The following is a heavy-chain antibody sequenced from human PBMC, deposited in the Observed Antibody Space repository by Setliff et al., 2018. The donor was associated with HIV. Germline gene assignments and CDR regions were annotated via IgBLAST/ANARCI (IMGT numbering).Heavy chain of an antibody. D-gene: IGHD3-22*01. Sequence: LSETLSLTCTVSGGSMSNYYWSWIRQPPGKRLEWIASIQYSDSSHYNPSLQSRVTISVDTSTKQFSLYLSSVNETDTAVYYCARSGYTSGFYWVFGAFGVWGQGKLVTVSS. CDR2: IQYSDSS. J-gene: IGHJ3*01. CDR1: GGSMSNYY. V-gene: IGHV4-59*01. CDR3: ARSGYTSGFYWVFGAFGV.